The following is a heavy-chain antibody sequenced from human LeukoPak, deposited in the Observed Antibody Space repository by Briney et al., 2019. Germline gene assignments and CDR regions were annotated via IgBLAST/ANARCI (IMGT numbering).Heavy chain of an antibody. D-gene: IGHD4-17*01. CDR1: GFTFSTCT. J-gene: IGHJ4*02. Sequence: GGSLRLSCAASGFTFSTCTMNWVRRAPGKGLEWVSSISGRGDYVYFADSLKGRFTISRDNAKNSLYLQMNSLRAEDTAVYFCARVPDLYGGYKSYFDYWGQGTLVTVSS. CDR3: ARVPDLYGGYKSYFDY. CDR2: ISGRGDYV. V-gene: IGHV3-21*06.